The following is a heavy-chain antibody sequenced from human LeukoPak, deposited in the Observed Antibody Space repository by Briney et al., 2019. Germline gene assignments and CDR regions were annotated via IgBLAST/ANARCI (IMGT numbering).Heavy chain of an antibody. J-gene: IGHJ6*02. D-gene: IGHD4-17*01. CDR2: IYSGGST. CDR3: ARDQWNDYGDYDGMDV. V-gene: IGHV3-66*01. Sequence: GGSLRLSCAASGFTFSSYSMNWVRQAPGKGLEWVSVIYSGGSTYYADSVKGRFTISRDNSKNTLYLQMNSLRAEDTAVYYCARDQWNDYGDYDGMDVWGQGTTVTVSS. CDR1: GFTFSSYS.